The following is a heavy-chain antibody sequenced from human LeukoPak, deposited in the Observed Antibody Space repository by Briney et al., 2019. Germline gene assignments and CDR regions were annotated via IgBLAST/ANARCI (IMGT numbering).Heavy chain of an antibody. CDR3: ARAGGGYRYGYYYHFYMDV. CDR2: LYSGGSA. D-gene: IGHD5-18*01. V-gene: IGHV3-53*01. J-gene: IGHJ6*03. Sequence: GGSLRLSCAASGFTLSTNYMSWVRQAPGEGLEWVSLLYSGGSAFHTDSVTGRFTISRDNSKNTLYLRLNSLRPEDTAVYYCARAGGGYRYGYYYHFYMDVWGKGTTVTVSS. CDR1: GFTLSTNY.